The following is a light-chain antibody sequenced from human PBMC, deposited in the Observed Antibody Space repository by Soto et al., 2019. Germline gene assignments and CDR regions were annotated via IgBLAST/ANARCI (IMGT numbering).Light chain of an antibody. Sequence: QSVLTQPASVSGSPGQSITITCTGTSSDVGNYNFVSWYQQYPGKAPKVIIYEDTKRPSGVSTRFSGSKSGNTASLTVAGLQAEDEADYYCCAFAGGTSSFGGGTKLTVL. CDR2: EDT. CDR1: SSDVGNYNF. V-gene: IGLV2-23*01. CDR3: CAFAGGTSS. J-gene: IGLJ2*01.